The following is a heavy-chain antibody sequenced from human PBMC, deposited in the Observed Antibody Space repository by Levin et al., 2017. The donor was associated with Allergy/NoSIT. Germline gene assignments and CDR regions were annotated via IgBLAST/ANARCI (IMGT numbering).Heavy chain of an antibody. CDR3: AKVSGQHRIITSGFDY. V-gene: IGHV3-23*01. J-gene: IGHJ4*02. CDR2: ISGSGDTT. Sequence: PGGSLRLSCAASGFTFSSYAMSWVRQAPGKGLEWVSAISGSGDTTYYADSVKGRFTISRDNSKNTLHLQMTSLRAEDTAGYYCAKVSGQHRIITSGFDYWGQGTLVTVSS. D-gene: IGHD3-22*01. CDR1: GFTFSSYA.